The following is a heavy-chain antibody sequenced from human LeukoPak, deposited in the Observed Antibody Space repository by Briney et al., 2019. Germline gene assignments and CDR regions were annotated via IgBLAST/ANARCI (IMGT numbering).Heavy chain of an antibody. J-gene: IGHJ4*02. CDR3: AKDQRFGDLNDY. Sequence: GGSLTLSCAASGFIFNNYAMSWVRQAPGKGLEWVSAISGSGATTYYADSVKGRFAISRDSSKNTLYLQMTSLRAEDTAVYYCAKDQRFGDLNDYRGQGTLDTVSS. V-gene: IGHV3-23*01. D-gene: IGHD3-10*01. CDR1: GFIFNNYA. CDR2: ISGSGATT.